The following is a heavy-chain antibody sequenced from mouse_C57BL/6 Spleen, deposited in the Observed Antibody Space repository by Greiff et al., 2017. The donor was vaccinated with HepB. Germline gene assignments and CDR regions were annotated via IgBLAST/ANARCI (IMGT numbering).Heavy chain of an antibody. CDR1: GFTFSDYY. CDR2: INYDGSST. CDR3: ARGRFDYYGSSYGYFDV. V-gene: IGHV5-16*01. Sequence: EVQRVESEGGLVQPGRSMKLSCTASGFTFSDYYMAWVRQVPEKGLEWVANINYDGSSTYYLDSLKSRFIISRDNAKNILYLQMSSLKSEDTATYYCARGRFDYYGSSYGYFDVWGTGTTVTVSS. D-gene: IGHD1-1*01. J-gene: IGHJ1*03.